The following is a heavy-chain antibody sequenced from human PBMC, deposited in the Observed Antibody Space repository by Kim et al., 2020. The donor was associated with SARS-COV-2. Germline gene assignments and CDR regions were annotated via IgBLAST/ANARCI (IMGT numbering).Heavy chain of an antibody. CDR1: GFTVSSNY. Sequence: GGSLRLSCAASGFTVSSNYMSWVRQAPGKGLEWVSVIYSGGSTYYADSVKGRFTISRDNSKNTLYLQMNSLRAEDTAVYYCAGSGSYYYYGMDVWGQGTTVTVSS. D-gene: IGHD3-10*01. CDR2: IYSGGST. CDR3: AGSGSYYYYGMDV. V-gene: IGHV3-53*01. J-gene: IGHJ6*02.